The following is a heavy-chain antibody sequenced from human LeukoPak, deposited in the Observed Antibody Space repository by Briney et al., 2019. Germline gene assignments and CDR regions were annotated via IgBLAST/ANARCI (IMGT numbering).Heavy chain of an antibody. J-gene: IGHJ1*01. Sequence: ASVKVCCKASGHTFTVHYIHWVRQGPGQGLEWLGWITLHSGDTHYAQKYQGRLTMTSDTSISTGYMELSRLQFDDTAVYYCAREGQLGLDNWGQGTLVTVSS. CDR3: AREGQLGLDN. CDR1: GHTFTVHY. V-gene: IGHV1-2*02. CDR2: ITLHSGDT. D-gene: IGHD1-1*01.